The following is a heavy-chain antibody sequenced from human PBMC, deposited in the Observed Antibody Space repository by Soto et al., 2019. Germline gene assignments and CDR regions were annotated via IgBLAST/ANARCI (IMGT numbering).Heavy chain of an antibody. D-gene: IGHD3-3*01. CDR1: GGSFSGYY. CDR2: INHSGST. Sequence: SETLSLTCAVYGGSFSGYYWSWIRQPPGKGLEWIGEINHSGSTNYNPSLKSRVTISVDTSKNQFSLKLSSVTAADTAVYYCARVRIWSGYVHYYYYYGMDVWGQGTTVTVSS. V-gene: IGHV4-34*01. CDR3: ARVRIWSGYVHYYYYYGMDV. J-gene: IGHJ6*02.